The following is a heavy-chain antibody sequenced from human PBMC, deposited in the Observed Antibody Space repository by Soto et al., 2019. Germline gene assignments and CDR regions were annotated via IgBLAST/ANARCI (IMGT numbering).Heavy chain of an antibody. CDR3: ARQHYDILTGFPIQH. Sequence: SETLSLTCTVSGGSISSSSYYWGWIRQPPGKGLEWIGSIYYSGSTYYNPSLKSRVTISVDTSKNQFSPKLSSVTAADTAVYYCARQHYDILTGFPIQHWGQGTLVTVSS. V-gene: IGHV4-39*01. D-gene: IGHD3-9*01. CDR2: IYYSGST. J-gene: IGHJ1*01. CDR1: GGSISSSSYY.